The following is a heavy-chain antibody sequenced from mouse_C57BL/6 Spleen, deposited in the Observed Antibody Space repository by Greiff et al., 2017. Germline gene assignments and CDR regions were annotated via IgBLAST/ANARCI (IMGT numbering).Heavy chain of an antibody. D-gene: IGHD1-1*02. CDR2: IYPGSGST. CDR3: ARTSITLGYAMDY. Sequence: QVQLQQPGAELVKPGASVKMSCKASGYTFTSYWITWVKQRPGQGLEWIGDIYPGSGSTNYNEKFKSKATLTVDTSSSTAYMQLSSLTSEDSAVYYYARTSITLGYAMDYWGQGTSVTVSS. J-gene: IGHJ4*01. CDR1: GYTFTSYW. V-gene: IGHV1-55*01.